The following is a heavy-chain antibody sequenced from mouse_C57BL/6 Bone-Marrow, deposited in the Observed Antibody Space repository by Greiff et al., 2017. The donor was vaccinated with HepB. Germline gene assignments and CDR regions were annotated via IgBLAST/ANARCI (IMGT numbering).Heavy chain of an antibody. Sequence: QVQLQQPGAELVKPGASVKLSCKASGYTFTSYWMHWVKQRPGQGLEWIGMIHPNSGSTNYNEKFKSKATLTVDKSSSTAYMQLSSLTSEDSAVYYCAIRWLLYAMDYWGQGTSVTASS. V-gene: IGHV1-64*01. CDR3: AIRWLLYAMDY. D-gene: IGHD2-3*01. CDR1: GYTFTSYW. CDR2: IHPNSGST. J-gene: IGHJ4*01.